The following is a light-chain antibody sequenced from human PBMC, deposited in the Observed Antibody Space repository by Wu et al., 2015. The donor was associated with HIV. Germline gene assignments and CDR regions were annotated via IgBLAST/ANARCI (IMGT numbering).Light chain of an antibody. Sequence: DIQMTQSPSSLSASLGDRVTITCRASQSIDIYLNWYQQKPGKAPQVLIYAASNLQSGVPSRFSGSGSGTDFTLTISNLQREDFGTYFCQHSFNMSALAFGGGTKVEIK. V-gene: IGKV1-39*01. CDR1: QSIDIY. J-gene: IGKJ4*01. CDR3: QHSFNMSALA. CDR2: AAS.